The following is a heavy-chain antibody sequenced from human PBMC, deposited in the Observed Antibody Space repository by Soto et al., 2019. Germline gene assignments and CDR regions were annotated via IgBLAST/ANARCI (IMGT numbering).Heavy chain of an antibody. Sequence: VGSLRLSCAASGFTFSSYAMHWVRQAPGKGLEWVAVISYDGSNKYYADSVKGRFTISRDNSKNTLYLQMNSLRAEDTAVYYCAREKNWNDGGYYGMDVWGQGTTVTVSS. CDR1: GFTFSSYA. CDR3: AREKNWNDGGYYGMDV. J-gene: IGHJ6*02. V-gene: IGHV3-30-3*01. CDR2: ISYDGSNK. D-gene: IGHD1-1*01.